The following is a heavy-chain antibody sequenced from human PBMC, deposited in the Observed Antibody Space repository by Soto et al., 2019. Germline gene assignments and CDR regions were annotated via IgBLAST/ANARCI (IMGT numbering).Heavy chain of an antibody. J-gene: IGHJ6*02. CDR3: ARGRYSYGPYYYYGMDV. CDR1: GGTFSSYA. D-gene: IGHD5-18*01. CDR2: IIPIFGTA. V-gene: IGHV1-69*01. Sequence: QVQLVQSGAEVQKPGSSVKVSCKASGGTFSSYAISWVRQAPGQGLEWMGGIIPIFGTANYAQKFQGRVTITADESTSTAYMELSSLRSEDTAVYYCARGRYSYGPYYYYGMDVWGQGTTVTVSS.